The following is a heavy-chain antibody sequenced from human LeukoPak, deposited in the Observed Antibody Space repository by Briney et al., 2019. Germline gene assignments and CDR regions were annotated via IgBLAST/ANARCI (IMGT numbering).Heavy chain of an antibody. CDR3: ARGAAAGTSARTYYFDY. J-gene: IGHJ4*02. D-gene: IGHD6-13*01. Sequence: SETLSLTCTVSGDFISTYYWSWIRQPPGKGLEWIGYVYYTGSTNYNPSLKGRVTISVDTSKNQFSLKLSSVTAADTAVYYCARGAAAGTSARTYYFDYWGQGTLVTVSS. V-gene: IGHV4-59*12. CDR1: GDFISTYY. CDR2: VYYTGST.